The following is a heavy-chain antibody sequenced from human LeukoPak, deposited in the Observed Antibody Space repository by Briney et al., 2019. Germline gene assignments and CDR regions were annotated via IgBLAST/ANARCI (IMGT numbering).Heavy chain of an antibody. J-gene: IGHJ4*02. CDR1: GFTFSSYA. D-gene: IGHD6-19*01. CDR3: ARENRRYSSGWYRGHDY. Sequence: GGSLRLSCAASGFTFSSYAMHWVRQAPGKGLEWVAVISYDGSNKYYADSVKGRFTISRDNSKNTLYLQMNSLRAKDTAVYYCARENRRYSSGWYRGHDYWGQGTLVTVSS. CDR2: ISYDGSNK. V-gene: IGHV3-30-3*01.